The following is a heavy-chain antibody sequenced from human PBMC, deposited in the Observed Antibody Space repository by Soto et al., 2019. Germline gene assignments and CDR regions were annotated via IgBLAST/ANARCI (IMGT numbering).Heavy chain of an antibody. Sequence: SETLSLTCAVYGGSFSGYYWSWIRQPPGKGLEWIGEISHSGNTNHNPSLKSRVTISVDTSKNQFSLKLSSVTAADTAVYYCASYYYGSGSSMDVWGQGTTVTVSS. D-gene: IGHD3-10*01. V-gene: IGHV4-34*01. CDR1: GGSFSGYY. J-gene: IGHJ6*02. CDR3: ASYYYGSGSSMDV. CDR2: ISHSGNT.